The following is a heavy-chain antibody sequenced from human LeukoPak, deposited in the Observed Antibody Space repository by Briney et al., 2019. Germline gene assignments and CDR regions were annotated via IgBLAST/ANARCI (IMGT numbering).Heavy chain of an antibody. CDR3: AREAEVPGGRSWDF. CDR1: GGSISSYY. D-gene: IGHD6-19*01. J-gene: IGHJ4*02. CDR2: IHPSGTT. Sequence: KPSETLSLTCTGSGGSISSYYWTWIRQPAGKGLEWIGRIHPSGTTNHNPSLKSRVIMSLDMSNNQFSLKVRSVTAADTAVYYCAREAEVPGGRSWDFWGQGTLVTVSS. V-gene: IGHV4-4*07.